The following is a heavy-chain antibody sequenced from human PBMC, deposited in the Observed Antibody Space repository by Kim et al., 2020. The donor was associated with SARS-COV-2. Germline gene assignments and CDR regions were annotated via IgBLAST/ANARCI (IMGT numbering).Heavy chain of an antibody. D-gene: IGHD3-10*01. CDR3: AKARGVRGVIGEYYYYGMDV. Sequence: ASVKVSCKASGYTFTSYDINWVRQATGQGLEWMGWMNPNSGNTGYAQKFQGRVTMTRNTSISTAYMELSSLRSEDTAVYYCAKARGVRGVIGEYYYYGMDVWGQGTTVTVSS. V-gene: IGHV1-8*01. CDR2: MNPNSGNT. J-gene: IGHJ6*02. CDR1: GYTFTSYD.